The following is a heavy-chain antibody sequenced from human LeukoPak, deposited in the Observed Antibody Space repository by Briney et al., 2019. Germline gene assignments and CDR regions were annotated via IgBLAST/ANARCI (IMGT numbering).Heavy chain of an antibody. CDR3: AKNGQSGFSFDP. V-gene: IGHV4-34*01. Sequence: LEPSETLSLTCAVYGGSLNGHYWSWIRQPPGKGLEWIGEGSESGGTKFNPSLKSRVTISADSSKNQFSLKLNSVTAADTAVYWCAKNGQSGFSFDPWGQGTLVTVSS. CDR1: GGSLNGHY. D-gene: IGHD3-3*01. CDR2: GSESGGT. J-gene: IGHJ5*02.